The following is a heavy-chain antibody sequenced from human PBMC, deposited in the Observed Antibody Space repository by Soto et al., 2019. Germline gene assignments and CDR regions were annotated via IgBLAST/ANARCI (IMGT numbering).Heavy chain of an antibody. J-gene: IGHJ6*02. V-gene: IGHV3-23*01. D-gene: IGHD2-15*01. CDR2: ISGSGGST. CDR3: ADRSYCLSADCRDDYVGIDV. CDR1: GFTFSNYA. Sequence: VQLLDSGGGLVQPGGSRRLSCAASGFTFSNYAMTWVRQAPGMGLEWVSSISGSGGSTYYADSVNGRFTISRDNSKDTVYLQMISLRDEDTALYYCADRSYCLSADCRDDYVGIDVWGQATTVTVSS.